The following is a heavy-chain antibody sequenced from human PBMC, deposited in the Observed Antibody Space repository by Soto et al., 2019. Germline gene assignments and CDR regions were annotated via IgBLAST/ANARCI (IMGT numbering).Heavy chain of an antibody. CDR2: ISAHTGSS. V-gene: IGHV1-18*01. CDR1: GYTFTSSG. J-gene: IGHJ3*01. CDR3: ARAFFYQASDSRGYSFDAFDF. Sequence: QVQLVQSGAEVKKPGASVKVSCKASGYTFTSSGMSWVRQAPGQGLERMGWISAHTGSSEYAQRFQGRVTMTTDRSTSTAYMELRSLRSDDTAVYYCARAFFYQASDSRGYSFDAFDFWGPGTLVTVSS. D-gene: IGHD3-22*01.